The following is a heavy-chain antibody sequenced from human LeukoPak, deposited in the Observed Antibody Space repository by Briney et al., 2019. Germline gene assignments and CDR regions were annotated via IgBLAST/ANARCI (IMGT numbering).Heavy chain of an antibody. V-gene: IGHV3-23*01. Sequence: GGTLRLSCAASGFTFSNYVMSWVRQAPGKGLEWVSAISDSGGSTYYADSVKGRFTISRDNSKNTLYLQMNSLRAEDTALYYCAKVATDIVATIGYYMDVWGKGTTVTISS. CDR1: GFTFSNYV. CDR2: ISDSGGST. D-gene: IGHD5-12*01. CDR3: AKVATDIVATIGYYMDV. J-gene: IGHJ6*03.